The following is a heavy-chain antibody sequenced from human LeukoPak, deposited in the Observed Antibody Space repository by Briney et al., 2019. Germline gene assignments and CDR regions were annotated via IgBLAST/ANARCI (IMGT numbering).Heavy chain of an antibody. Sequence: LTGGSLRLSCAPSGFSFSNYAMTWVRQAPGKGLEWVSAISASGRSTYYTDSVKGRFTISRDNSKNTLFLQMNSLRAEDTAVYYCAKNLYCGGGSCYPSALGMDVWGQGTTVTVSS. J-gene: IGHJ6*02. V-gene: IGHV3-23*01. CDR2: ISASGRST. CDR1: GFSFSNYA. CDR3: AKNLYCGGGSCYPSALGMDV. D-gene: IGHD2-15*01.